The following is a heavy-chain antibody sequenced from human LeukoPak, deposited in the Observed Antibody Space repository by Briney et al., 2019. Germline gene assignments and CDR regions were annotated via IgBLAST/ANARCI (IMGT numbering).Heavy chain of an antibody. D-gene: IGHD3-9*01. V-gene: IGHV1-69*13. Sequence: ASVKLSGNASGRTVSSYAISWVRQAPGHGVEWWGGFIPNFGTANYAHMFQGRVTITEDEYTSTAYMEMSSLRFEDKAVYYCDRDIEFLRYFDWSQDAFDIWGQGTMVTVSS. CDR1: GRTVSSYA. J-gene: IGHJ3*02. CDR3: DRDIEFLRYFDWSQDAFDI. CDR2: FIPNFGTA.